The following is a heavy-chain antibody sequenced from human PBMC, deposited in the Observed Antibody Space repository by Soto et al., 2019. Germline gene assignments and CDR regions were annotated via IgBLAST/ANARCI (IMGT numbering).Heavy chain of an antibody. CDR2: ISLDSSEI. CDR1: GFTFSHKA. Sequence: PGGSLRLSCVGSGFTFSHKAMHWVRQAPGKGLEWVAFISLDSSEIHYADSVKGRFTISRDNPRNTLFLHVNSPKADDTAVYYCESAGVADSPLDYWAQGTLVPVSS. D-gene: IGHD3-10*01. CDR3: ESAGVADSPLDY. V-gene: IGHV3-33*04. J-gene: IGHJ4*02.